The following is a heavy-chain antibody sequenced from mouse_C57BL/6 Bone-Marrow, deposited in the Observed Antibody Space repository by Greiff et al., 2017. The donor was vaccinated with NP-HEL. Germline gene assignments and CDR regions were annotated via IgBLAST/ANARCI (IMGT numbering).Heavy chain of an antibody. V-gene: IGHV14-4*01. CDR2: IDPENGDT. D-gene: IGHD1-1*01. J-gene: IGHJ4*01. Sequence: EVQLQQSGAELVRPGASVKLSCTASGFNIKDDYMHWVKQRPEQGLEWIGWIDPENGDTEYASKFQGKATITADTSSNTAYLQRSSLTSEDTAVYYCTTGTTVVATDYAMDYWGQGTSVTVSS. CDR3: TTGTTVVATDYAMDY. CDR1: GFNIKDDY.